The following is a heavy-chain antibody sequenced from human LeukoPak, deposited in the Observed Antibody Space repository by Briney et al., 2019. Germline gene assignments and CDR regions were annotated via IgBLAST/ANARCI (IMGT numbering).Heavy chain of an antibody. CDR3: ATDYYGSGSYLHYFDS. CDR1: GGSISSGCYS. J-gene: IGHJ4*02. D-gene: IGHD3-10*01. V-gene: IGHV4-30-2*01. Sequence: SETLSLTCAVSGGSISSGCYSWSWIRQPPGKGLEWIGYIYHSGSTYYNPSLKSRVTISVDRSKNQFSLKLSSVTAADTAVYYCATDYYGSGSYLHYFDSWGQGTLVTVSS. CDR2: IYHSGST.